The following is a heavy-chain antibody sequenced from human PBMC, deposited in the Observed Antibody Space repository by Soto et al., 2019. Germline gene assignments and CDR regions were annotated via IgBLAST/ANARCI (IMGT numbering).Heavy chain of an antibody. CDR3: AKDSRRTSGWWYFDY. J-gene: IGHJ4*02. Sequence: EVQLLESGGGLLQPGGSLRLSCAASGFTFTNYDMGWFRQAPGKGLEWVSGIDNGGDRTYYADSVKGRFTISRDNSKNTLYLQMNSLTAEDTAVYYCAKDSRRTSGWWYFDYWGQGILVTVSS. D-gene: IGHD6-19*01. V-gene: IGHV3-23*03. CDR2: IDNGGDRT. CDR1: GFTFTNYD.